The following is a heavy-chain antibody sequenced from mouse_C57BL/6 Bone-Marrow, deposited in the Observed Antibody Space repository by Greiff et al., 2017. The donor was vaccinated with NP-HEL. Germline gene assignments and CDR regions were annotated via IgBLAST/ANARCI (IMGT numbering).Heavy chain of an antibody. CDR3: ARQYYGLFAY. CDR1: GYAFSSSW. V-gene: IGHV1-82*01. CDR2: IYPGDGDT. J-gene: IGHJ3*01. D-gene: IGHD1-2*01. Sequence: VQLQQSGPELVKPGASVKISCKASGYAFSSSWMNWVKQRPGKGLEWIGRIYPGDGDTNYNGKFKGKATLTADKSSSTAYMQLSSLTSEDSAVYFCARQYYGLFAYWGQGTLVTVSA.